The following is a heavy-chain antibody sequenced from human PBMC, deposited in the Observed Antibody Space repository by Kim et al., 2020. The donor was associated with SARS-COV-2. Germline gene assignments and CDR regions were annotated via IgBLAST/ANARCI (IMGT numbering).Heavy chain of an antibody. J-gene: IGHJ4*02. V-gene: IGHV3-23*01. CDR1: GFTFSDYA. CDR3: ARFDDSNGYYQYYFDY. Sequence: VGSLRLSCVTSGFTFSDYALSWVRQAPGKGLEWVSAISGSGRTTYSADSVKGRFTISRDTSKNTVYLQMNSLRAEDTAIYYCARFDDSNGYYQYYFDYWGQGTLVTVSS. D-gene: IGHD3-22*01. CDR2: ISGSGRTT.